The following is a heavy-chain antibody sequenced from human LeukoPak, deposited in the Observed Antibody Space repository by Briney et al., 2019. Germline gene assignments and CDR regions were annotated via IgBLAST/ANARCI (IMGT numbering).Heavy chain of an antibody. J-gene: IGHJ4*02. V-gene: IGHV3-23*01. CDR3: ARGIIVVRGVLKAFDY. Sequence: GGSLRLSCAATGLSVSSNFMSWVRQAPGKGLEWVSAISGNGLSTYYADSVKGRFTISRDNSKNTLYLEMNSLRAGDTAVYYCARGIIVVRGVLKAFDYWGQGTLVTVSS. CDR2: ISGNGLST. D-gene: IGHD3-10*01. CDR1: GLSVSSNF.